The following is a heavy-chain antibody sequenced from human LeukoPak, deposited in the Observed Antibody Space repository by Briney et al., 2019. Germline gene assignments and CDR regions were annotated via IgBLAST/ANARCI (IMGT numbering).Heavy chain of an antibody. D-gene: IGHD2-21*02. CDR3: ARRGDADFRID. Sequence: GESLKISCKGPRHSFHSQWIGWVRQMPGKGLEWMGIIYPDDSDTRYSPSFQGQVTISADKSISTAYLQWNSLEASDSAIYYCARRGDADFRIDWGQGTLVTVSS. CDR2: IYPDDSDT. CDR1: RHSFHSQW. V-gene: IGHV5-51*01. J-gene: IGHJ4*02.